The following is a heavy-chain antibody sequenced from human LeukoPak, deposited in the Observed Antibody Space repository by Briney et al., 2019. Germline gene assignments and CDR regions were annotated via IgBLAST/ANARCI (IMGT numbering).Heavy chain of an antibody. V-gene: IGHV3-21*01. CDR1: GFIFSDYD. CDR3: ARGPHSYGHYFDY. J-gene: IGHJ4*02. D-gene: IGHD5-18*01. Sequence: GGSLRLSCSASGFIFSDYDMYWVRQAPGKGLEWVSSISSSSSYIYYADSVKGRFTISRDNAKNSLYLQVNSLRAEDTAVYYCARGPHSYGHYFDYWGQGTLVTVSS. CDR2: ISSSSSYI.